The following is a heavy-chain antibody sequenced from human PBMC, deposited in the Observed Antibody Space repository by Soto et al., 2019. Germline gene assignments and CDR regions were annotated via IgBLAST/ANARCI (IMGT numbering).Heavy chain of an antibody. CDR3: ARDRIVVVVAAPDAFDI. CDR2: ISAYNGNT. CDR1: GYTFTTYG. D-gene: IGHD2-15*01. Sequence: QVQLVQSGAEVKKPGASVKVSCKASGYTFTTYGITWVRQAPGQGLEWMGWISAYNGNTNYVQKLQGRVTMTTDTSTSTAYMELRSLRSDDTAVYYCARDRIVVVVAAPDAFDIWGQGTMVTVSS. J-gene: IGHJ3*02. V-gene: IGHV1-18*01.